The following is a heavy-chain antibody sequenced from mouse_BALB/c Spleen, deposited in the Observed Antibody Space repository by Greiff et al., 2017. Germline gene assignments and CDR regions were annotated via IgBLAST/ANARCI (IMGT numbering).Heavy chain of an antibody. CDR3: TRARYGNDEGDFDV. CDR1: GFTFSSYT. D-gene: IGHD2-2*01. J-gene: IGHJ1*01. CDR2: ISSGGSYT. V-gene: IGHV5-6-4*01. Sequence: EVKVVESGGGLVKPGGSLKLSCAASGFTFSSYTMSWVRQTPEKRLEWVATISSGGSYTYYPDSVKGRFTISRDNAKNTLYLQMSSLKSEDTAMYYCTRARYGNDEGDFDVWGAGTTVTVSS.